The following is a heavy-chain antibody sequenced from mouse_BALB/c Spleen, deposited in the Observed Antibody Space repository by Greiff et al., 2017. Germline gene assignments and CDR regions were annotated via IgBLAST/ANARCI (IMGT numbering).Heavy chain of an antibody. J-gene: IGHJ4*01. CDR2: ISYSGST. CDR3: ARRASYGNYYYAMDY. Sequence: EVKLEESGPGLVKPSQSLSLTCTVTGYSITSDYAWNWIRQFPGNKLEWMGYISYSGSTSYNPSLKSRISITRDTSKNQFFLQLNSVTTEDTATYYCARRASYGNYYYAMDYWGQGTSVTVSS. CDR1: GYSITSDYA. D-gene: IGHD2-10*02. V-gene: IGHV3-2*02.